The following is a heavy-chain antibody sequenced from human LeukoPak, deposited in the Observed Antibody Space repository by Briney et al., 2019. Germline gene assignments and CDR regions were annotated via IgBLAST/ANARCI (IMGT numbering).Heavy chain of an antibody. CDR2: FDPEQATT. V-gene: IGHV1-24*01. J-gene: IGHJ4*02. Sequence: ASVKVSCKVSGDSLSDLNIQWVRQAPGKGLERMGGFDPEQATTIYAQKFQGRLTMTEEIATDTVSMELSSHTSEDTAVYYCATRSGDFWSGFETWGQGTLVSVSS. CDR1: GDSLSDLN. D-gene: IGHD3-3*01. CDR3: ATRSGDFWSGFET.